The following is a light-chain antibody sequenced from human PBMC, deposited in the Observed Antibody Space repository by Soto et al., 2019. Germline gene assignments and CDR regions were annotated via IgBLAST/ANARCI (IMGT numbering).Light chain of an antibody. Sequence: ESVLTPSPGTLSLSPVERATLSCRASQSVSSNYLAWYQQKPGQAPRLLIYGASTRATGIPDRFSGSGSGTDFTLTISRLEPEDFAVYYCQQYGNSPWTFGQGTKVDIK. V-gene: IGKV3-20*01. J-gene: IGKJ1*01. CDR3: QQYGNSPWT. CDR2: GAS. CDR1: QSVSSNY.